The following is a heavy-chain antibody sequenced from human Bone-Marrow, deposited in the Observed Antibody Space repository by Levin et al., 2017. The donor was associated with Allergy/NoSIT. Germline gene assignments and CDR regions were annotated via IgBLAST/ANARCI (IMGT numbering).Heavy chain of an antibody. D-gene: IGHD5-24*01. Sequence: GESLKISCAASGFTLSSNYMNWVRQAPGKGLEWVSVIYSDGSTYYRDSVKGRFKISRDNSKNTLYLQMNSLGTEDTAVYYCARDLRDDYNLGYFDLWGQGTLVTVSS. V-gene: IGHV3-53*01. J-gene: IGHJ4*02. CDR3: ARDLRDDYNLGYFDL. CDR2: IYSDGST. CDR1: GFTLSSNY.